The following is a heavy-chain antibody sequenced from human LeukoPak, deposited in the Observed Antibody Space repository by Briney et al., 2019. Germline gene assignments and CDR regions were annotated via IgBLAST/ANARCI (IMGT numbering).Heavy chain of an antibody. D-gene: IGHD2-15*01. CDR1: GGSISSYY. CDR3: ARDEGACGGSSYSFGY. CDR2: IYYSGST. Sequence: SETLSLTCTVSGGSISSYYWSWIRQPPGKGLEWIGYIYYSGSTNYNPSLKSRVTISVDTSKNQFSMKLSSVTAADTAVYYCARDEGACGGSSYSFGYWGQGTLVTVSS. J-gene: IGHJ4*02. V-gene: IGHV4-59*01.